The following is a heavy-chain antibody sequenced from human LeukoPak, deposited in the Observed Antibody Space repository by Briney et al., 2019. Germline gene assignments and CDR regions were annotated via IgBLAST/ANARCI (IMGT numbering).Heavy chain of an antibody. CDR2: ISGSGGST. V-gene: IGHV3-23*01. J-gene: IGHJ4*02. Sequence: GGSLRLSCAASGFTFSSYAMSWVRQAPGKGLEWVSAISGSGGSTYYADSVKGRFTISRDNSKNTLYLQMNSLRAEDTAVYYCAKDSPRGIAVAGTDVGYWGQGTLVTVSS. CDR1: GFTFSSYA. CDR3: AKDSPRGIAVAGTDVGY. D-gene: IGHD6-19*01.